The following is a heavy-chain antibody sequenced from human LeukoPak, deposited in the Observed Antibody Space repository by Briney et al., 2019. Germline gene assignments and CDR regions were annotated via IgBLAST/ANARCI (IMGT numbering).Heavy chain of an antibody. CDR2: ISAYNGNT. D-gene: IGHD3-9*01. CDR3: ARDLLYFDWLAY. CDR1: GYTFTSYG. V-gene: IGHV1-18*01. Sequence: ASVKVSCKASGYTFTSYGISWVRQAPGQGLEWMGWISAYNGNTNYAQKLQGRVTMTTDTSTSTVYMELRSLRSDDTAVYYCARDLLYFDWLAYWGQGTLVTVSS. J-gene: IGHJ4*02.